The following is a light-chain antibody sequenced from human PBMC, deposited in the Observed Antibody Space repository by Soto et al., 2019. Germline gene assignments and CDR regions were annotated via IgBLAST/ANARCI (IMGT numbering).Light chain of an antibody. Sequence: DIQVTHSPSTLSGSVGDRVTITCRASQTISSWLAWYQQKPGKAPKLLIYKASTLKSGVPSRFSGSGSETDFTLTISSLEPEDFAVYYCQHRNNRPFSFGPGTKVDIK. V-gene: IGKV1-5*03. CDR2: KAS. CDR3: QHRNNRPFS. J-gene: IGKJ3*01. CDR1: QTISSW.